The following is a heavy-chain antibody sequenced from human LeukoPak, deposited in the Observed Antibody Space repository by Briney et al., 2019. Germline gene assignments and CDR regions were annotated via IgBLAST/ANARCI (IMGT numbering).Heavy chain of an antibody. CDR3: ARFTYYYDSSGRDVFDI. V-gene: IGHV4-38-2*02. CDR2: IYHSGST. Sequence: SETLSLTCTVSGYSISSGYYWGWIRQPPGKGLEWIGRIYHSGSTSYNPSLRSRVTISVDTSKNQFSLKLSSVTAADTALYHCARFTYYYDSSGRDVFDIWGQGRMVTVSS. D-gene: IGHD3-22*01. CDR1: GYSISSGYY. J-gene: IGHJ3*02.